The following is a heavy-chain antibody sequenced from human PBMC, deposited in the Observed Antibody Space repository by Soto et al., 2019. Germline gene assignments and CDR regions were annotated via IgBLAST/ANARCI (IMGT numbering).Heavy chain of an antibody. CDR1: GFTFSNFG. Sequence: QVQLVESGGGVVQPGRSLRLSCAASGFTFSNFGMHWVRQAPGKGLEWVALISYDGSNKYYADSVKGRFTISRDSTKNTLSPQINSLRAEDSAVYYCAKDLHSSGWAAYNFDYWGQGTLVTVSS. V-gene: IGHV3-30*18. D-gene: IGHD6-25*01. J-gene: IGHJ4*02. CDR3: AKDLHSSGWAAYNFDY. CDR2: ISYDGSNK.